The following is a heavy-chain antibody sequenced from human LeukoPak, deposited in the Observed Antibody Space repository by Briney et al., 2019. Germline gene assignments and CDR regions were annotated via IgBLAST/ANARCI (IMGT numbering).Heavy chain of an antibody. V-gene: IGHV4-34*01. Sequence: SETLSLTCAVYGGSFSGYYWSWIRQPPGKGLEWIGEINHSGSTNYNPLLKSRVTISVDTSKNQFSLKLSSVAAADTAVYYCARKKLRAYYMDVWGKGTTVTVSS. CDR2: INHSGST. CDR3: ARKKLRAYYMDV. CDR1: GGSFSGYY. D-gene: IGHD4-17*01. J-gene: IGHJ6*03.